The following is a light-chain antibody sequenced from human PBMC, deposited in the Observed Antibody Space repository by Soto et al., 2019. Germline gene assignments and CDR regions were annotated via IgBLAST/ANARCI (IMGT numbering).Light chain of an antibody. Sequence: EIVLTQSPGTLSVSPGERATLSCRASQTISSNYLAWYQHKPGQAPSLLIYGTSSRATGIPDRFSGSGSGTDFTLTISRLEPEDSAIYYCQQYVSWTLGQGTKVEIK. J-gene: IGKJ1*01. CDR3: QQYVSWT. V-gene: IGKV3-20*01. CDR2: GTS. CDR1: QTISSNY.